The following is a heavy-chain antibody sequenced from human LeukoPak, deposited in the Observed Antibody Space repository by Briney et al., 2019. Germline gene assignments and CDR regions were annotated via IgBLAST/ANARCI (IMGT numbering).Heavy chain of an antibody. CDR1: EFTVSSNY. CDR2: IHTSGST. V-gene: IGHV3-53*01. Sequence: QAGGSLRLSCAASEFTVSSNYMSWVRQAPGKGLEWVSIIHTSGSTFYADSVKGRFTISRDNAKNTLYLQMNSLRAEDTAVYYCARDSRKRGYSGYDASGSSWYWGQGTLVTVSS. CDR3: ARDSRKRGYSGYDASGSSWY. J-gene: IGHJ4*02. D-gene: IGHD5-12*01.